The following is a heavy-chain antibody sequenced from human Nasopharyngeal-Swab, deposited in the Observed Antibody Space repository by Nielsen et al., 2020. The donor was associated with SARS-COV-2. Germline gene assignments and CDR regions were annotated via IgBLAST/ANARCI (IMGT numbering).Heavy chain of an antibody. CDR3: ARWAIDYYDSSCYGD. V-gene: IGHV4-31*02. Sequence: WIRQPPGKGLEWIGYIYNSRSNNYNPALKRRVTISVDTSKNQFSLKLSSVTAADTAVYYCARWAIDYYDSSCYGDWGQGTLVTVSS. J-gene: IGHJ4*02. D-gene: IGHD3-22*01. CDR2: IYNSRSN.